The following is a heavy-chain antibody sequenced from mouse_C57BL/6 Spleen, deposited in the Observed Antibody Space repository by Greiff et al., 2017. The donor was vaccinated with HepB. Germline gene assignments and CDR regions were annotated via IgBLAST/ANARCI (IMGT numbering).Heavy chain of an antibody. J-gene: IGHJ4*01. V-gene: IGHV5-9*01. CDR2: ISGGGGNT. CDR3: ARRGYSAMGY. Sequence: EVKLVESGGGLVKPGGSLKLSCAASGFTFSSYTMSWVRQTPEKRLEWVATISGGGGNTYYPDSVKGRFTISRDNAKNTLYLQMSSLRSEDTALYYCARRGYSAMGYWGQGTSVTVSS. CDR1: GFTFSSYT.